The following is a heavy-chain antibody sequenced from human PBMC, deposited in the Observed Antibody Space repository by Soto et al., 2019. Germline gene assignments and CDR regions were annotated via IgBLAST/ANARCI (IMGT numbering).Heavy chain of an antibody. V-gene: IGHV1-3*01. CDR1: GYTFTSYA. CDR3: ASHIVVPATPHECYSYGMDV. Sequence: GASVKVSCKASGYTFTSYAMHWVRQAPGQRLEWMGWINAGNGNTKYSQKFQGRVTITRDTSASTAYVEPSSLRSEDTAVYYCASHIVVPATPHECYSYGMDVRGQRTTGTGYS. J-gene: IGHJ6*02. CDR2: INAGNGNT. D-gene: IGHD2-2*01.